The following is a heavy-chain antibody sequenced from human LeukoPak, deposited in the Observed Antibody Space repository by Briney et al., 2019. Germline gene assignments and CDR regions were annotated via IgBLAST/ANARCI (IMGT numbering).Heavy chain of an antibody. Sequence: SETLSLTCTASGGSISSYYWSWIRQPAGKGQEWIGRIYTSGSTNCNPSLKSRVTMSVDTSKNQFSLKLSSVTAADTAVYYCARDNSGWEDNWFDPWGQGTLVTVSS. CDR1: GGSISSYY. J-gene: IGHJ5*02. CDR2: IYTSGST. D-gene: IGHD6-19*01. CDR3: ARDNSGWEDNWFDP. V-gene: IGHV4-4*07.